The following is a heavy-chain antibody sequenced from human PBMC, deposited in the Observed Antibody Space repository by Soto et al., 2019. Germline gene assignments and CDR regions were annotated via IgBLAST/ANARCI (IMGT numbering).Heavy chain of an antibody. D-gene: IGHD2-15*01. CDR2: ISGSGGST. J-gene: IGHJ3*02. V-gene: IGHV3-23*01. CDR3: AKDSSDCSGGSCYGAFDI. CDR1: GFTFSGYA. Sequence: PGVLLRLSYAASGFTFSGYARSWVRQAPGKGLEWVSAISGSGGSTYYADSVKGRFTISRDNSKNTLYLQMNSLRAEDTAVYYCAKDSSDCSGGSCYGAFDIWGQGTMVTVSS.